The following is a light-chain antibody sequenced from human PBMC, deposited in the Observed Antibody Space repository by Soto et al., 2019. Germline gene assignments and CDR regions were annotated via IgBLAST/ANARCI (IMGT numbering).Light chain of an antibody. CDR2: GAS. J-gene: IGKJ1*01. Sequence: EIVMTQSPATLSVSPGERATLSCRASQSVSSNLAWYKQKPGQAPRLLIYGASTRATGIPARFSGSGSGTEFTLTISSLQSEDFAVYYCQQYNNWPPRRTFGQGTKV. CDR3: QQYNNWPPRRT. CDR1: QSVSSN. V-gene: IGKV3-15*01.